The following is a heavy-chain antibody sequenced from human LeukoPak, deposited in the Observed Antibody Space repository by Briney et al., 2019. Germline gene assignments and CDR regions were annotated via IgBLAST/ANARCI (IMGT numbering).Heavy chain of an antibody. CDR1: GGSISSSNG. CDR2: IYHSGST. Sequence: PSGTLSLTCAVSGGSISSSNGWSWVRQPPGKGLEWIGEIYHSGSTNYNPSLKSRVTISVDKSKNQFSLKLSSVTAADTAVYYCARGLWSGYHNWFDPWGQGTLVTVSS. J-gene: IGHJ5*02. D-gene: IGHD3-3*01. V-gene: IGHV4-4*02. CDR3: ARGLWSGYHNWFDP.